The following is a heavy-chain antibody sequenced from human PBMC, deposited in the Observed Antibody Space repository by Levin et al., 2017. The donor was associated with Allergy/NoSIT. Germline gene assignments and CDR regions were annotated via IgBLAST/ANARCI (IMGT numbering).Heavy chain of an antibody. CDR3: ASNHYDYVWGSYYY. CDR1: GFTFSSYS. V-gene: IGHV3-48*01. Sequence: SCAASGFTFSSYSMNWVRQAPGKGLEWVSYISTSSTTIYYADSVKGRFTISRDNAKNSLYLQMNSLRAEDTAVYYCASNHYDYVWGSYYYWGQGTLVTVSS. CDR2: ISTSSTTI. J-gene: IGHJ4*02. D-gene: IGHD3-16*01.